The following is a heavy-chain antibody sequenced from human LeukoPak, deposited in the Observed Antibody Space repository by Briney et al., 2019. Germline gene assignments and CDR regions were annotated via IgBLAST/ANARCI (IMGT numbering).Heavy chain of an antibody. CDR1: GFTFSSFE. CDR2: ISSSSSYI. V-gene: IGHV3-21*01. D-gene: IGHD3-22*01. Sequence: GGSLRLSCAASGFTFSSFEMNWVRQAPGKGLEWVSSISSSSSYIYYADSVKGRFTISRDNAKNSLYLQMNSLRAEDTAVYYCARFVGRNYYDSSGYYGDAFDIWGQGTMVTVSS. CDR3: ARFVGRNYYDSSGYYGDAFDI. J-gene: IGHJ3*02.